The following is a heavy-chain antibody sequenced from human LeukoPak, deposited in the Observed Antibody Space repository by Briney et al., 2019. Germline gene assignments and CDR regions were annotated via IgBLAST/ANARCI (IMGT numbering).Heavy chain of an antibody. CDR3: AKLWFGEDYFDY. CDR1: GFTFSSYW. D-gene: IGHD3-10*01. CDR2: IKQDGSEK. V-gene: IGHV3-7*03. Sequence: PGGSLRLSCAASGFTFSSYWMSWVRQAPGKGLEWAANIKQDGSEKYYVDSVKGRFTISRDNAKNSLYLQMNSLRAEDTAVYYCAKLWFGEDYFDYWGQGTLVTVSS. J-gene: IGHJ4*02.